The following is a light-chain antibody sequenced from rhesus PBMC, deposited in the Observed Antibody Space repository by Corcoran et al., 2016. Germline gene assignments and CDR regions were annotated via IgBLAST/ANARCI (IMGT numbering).Light chain of an antibody. CDR3: LQDSSSPFT. Sequence: DIQMTQSPSSLSASVGDTVTITCRASQSISSWLDWYQQKPGKAPNILIYKASILQSGDPSRFSGSGHGTDFTFTISSLQPEDVATYYCLQDSSSPFTFGPGTKLDIK. CDR2: KAS. J-gene: IGKJ3*01. CDR1: QSISSW. V-gene: IGKV1-22*01.